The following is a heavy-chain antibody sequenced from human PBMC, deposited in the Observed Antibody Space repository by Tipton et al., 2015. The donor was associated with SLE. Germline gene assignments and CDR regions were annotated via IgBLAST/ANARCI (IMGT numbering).Heavy chain of an antibody. J-gene: IGHJ4*02. D-gene: IGHD3-3*01. CDR1: GFTFTSYA. Sequence: SLRLSCTASGFTFTSYAMHWVRQAPGKGLEWVAIISDDGTKKYYADSVKGRFSISRDNSENTLYLQMNSLRPDDTAVYYCARSFIVDFWCGCLFDQWGKGSVVTVSS. CDR2: ISDDGTKK. V-gene: IGHV3-30*04. CDR3: ARSFIVDFWCGCLFDQ.